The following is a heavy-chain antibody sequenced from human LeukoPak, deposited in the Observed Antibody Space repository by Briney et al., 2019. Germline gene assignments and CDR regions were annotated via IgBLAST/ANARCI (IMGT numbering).Heavy chain of an antibody. CDR1: GFTFSSYG. CDR3: AKDPNFYYCMDV. V-gene: IGHV3-23*01. Sequence: GGTLRLSCAASGFTFSSYGMSWVRQAPGKGLEWVSAISGSGDSTSYADSVKGRFTISRDNSKNTLYLQMNSLRAEDTAVYYCAKDPNFYYCMDVWGKGTTVTIS. CDR2: ISGSGDST. J-gene: IGHJ6*03.